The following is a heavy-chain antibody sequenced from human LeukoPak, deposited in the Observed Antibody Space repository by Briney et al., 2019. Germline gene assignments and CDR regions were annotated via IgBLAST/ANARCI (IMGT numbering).Heavy chain of an antibody. CDR1: GFTFRSYW. V-gene: IGHV3-7*01. J-gene: IGHJ4*02. Sequence: GGSLRLSCAASGFTFRSYWMTWVRQASGKGLEWVANIKQDGSEEYYVDSVKGRFTISRDSSKNTLFLQLNSLRAEDTAVYYCARDPSAVALGTYGWGQGTLVTVSS. CDR3: ARDPSAVALGTYG. CDR2: IKQDGSEE. D-gene: IGHD6-13*01.